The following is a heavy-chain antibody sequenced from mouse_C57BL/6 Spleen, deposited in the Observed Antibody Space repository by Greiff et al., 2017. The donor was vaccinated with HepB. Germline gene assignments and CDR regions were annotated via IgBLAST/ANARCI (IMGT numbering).Heavy chain of an antibody. CDR2: ILPGSGST. D-gene: IGHD2-5*01. Sequence: VKLVESGAELMKPGASVKLSCKATGYTFTGYWIEWVKQRPGHGLEWIGEILPGSGSTNYTEKFKGKATFTADTSSNTAYMQLSSLTTEDSAIYYCARGGAYSNYGFAYWGQGTLVTVSA. J-gene: IGHJ3*01. CDR1: GYTFTGYW. V-gene: IGHV1-9*01. CDR3: ARGGAYSNYGFAY.